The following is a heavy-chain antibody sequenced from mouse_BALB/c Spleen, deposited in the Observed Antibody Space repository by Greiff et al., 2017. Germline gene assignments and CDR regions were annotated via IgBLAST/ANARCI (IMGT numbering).Heavy chain of an antibody. CDR1: GYAFSSYW. CDR2: IYPGDGDT. D-gene: IGHD3-2*01. CDR3: AKTARAPFAY. V-gene: IGHV1-80*01. Sequence: VQLVESGAELVRPGSSVKISCKASGYAFSSYWMNWVKQRPGQGLEWIGQIYPGDGDTNYNGKFKGKATLTADKSSSTAYMQLSSLTSDDSAVYFCAKTARAPFAYWGQGTLVTVSA. J-gene: IGHJ3*01.